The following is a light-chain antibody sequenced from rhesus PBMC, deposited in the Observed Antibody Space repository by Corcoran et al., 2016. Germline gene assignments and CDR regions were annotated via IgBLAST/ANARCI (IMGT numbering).Light chain of an antibody. CDR1: QGISDY. V-gene: IGKV1-36*02. Sequence: DIQMTQSPSSLSASVGDRVTITCRASQGISDYLSWYQQKPGKAPKRLIYAASSLESGDPSRFSCSGSGTDFTLTVSSLPPEDFAAYYCLQGYSTPFTFGPGTKLDIK. CDR2: AAS. CDR3: LQGYSTPFT. J-gene: IGKJ3*01.